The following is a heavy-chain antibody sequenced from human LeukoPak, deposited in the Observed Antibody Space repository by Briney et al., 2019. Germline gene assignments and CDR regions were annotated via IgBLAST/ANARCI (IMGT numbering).Heavy chain of an antibody. CDR1: GFTFSSYS. CDR2: ISSSSSYI. J-gene: IGHJ3*02. V-gene: IGHV3-21*01. D-gene: IGHD2-8*01. CDR3: AREPPGNGAFDI. Sequence: GGCLRLSCAASGFTFSSYSMNWVRHAPRKGLEWVSSISSSSSYIYYADSVKGRFTISRDNAKNSLYLQMNSLRAEDTAVYYCAREPPGNGAFDIWGQGTMVTVSS.